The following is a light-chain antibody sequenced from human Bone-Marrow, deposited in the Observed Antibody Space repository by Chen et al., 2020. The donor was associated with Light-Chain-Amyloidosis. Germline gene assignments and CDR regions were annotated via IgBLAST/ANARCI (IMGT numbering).Light chain of an antibody. Sequence: EIVLTQSPGTLSLSPGEVANLSCRARQTISSKYLTGYQQKFGQAPRLLIYGPASRATGIPERFTGSGYGTDFTLTINRLEPEDFAMYYCQQYGTSPLTFGGGTKVEIK. CDR1: QTISSKY. J-gene: IGKJ4*01. CDR3: QQYGTSPLT. V-gene: IGKV3-20*01. CDR2: GPA.